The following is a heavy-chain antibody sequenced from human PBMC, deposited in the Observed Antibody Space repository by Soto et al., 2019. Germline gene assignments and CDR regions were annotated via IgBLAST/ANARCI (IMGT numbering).Heavy chain of an antibody. CDR1: GGTFSNFA. V-gene: IGHV1-69*01. D-gene: IGHD4-4*01. Sequence: QVQLVQSGPEVKKPGSSVKVSCEASGGTFSNFAVNWVRQAPGQGLEWVGGIIPLFNVAKYAQKFEGRVTIVADDSTSTAYMNWSSRRSDDTAVYYCAASGWYLLGYDYKDTEGLDIWGQGTMVTVSS. CDR2: IIPLFNVA. CDR3: AASGWYLLGYDYKDTEGLDI. J-gene: IGHJ3*02.